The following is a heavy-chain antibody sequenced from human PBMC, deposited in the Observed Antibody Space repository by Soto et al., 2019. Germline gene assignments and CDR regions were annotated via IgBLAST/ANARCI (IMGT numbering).Heavy chain of an antibody. V-gene: IGHV4-34*01. Sequence: SETLSLTCAVYGGSFSGYYWSWIRQPPGKGLEWIGEINHSGSTNYNPSLKSRVTISVDTSKNQFSLKLSSVTAADTAVYYCARGYYGSGRGSRYFDYWGQGTLVTVSS. CDR1: GGSFSGYY. CDR2: INHSGST. CDR3: ARGYYGSGRGSRYFDY. D-gene: IGHD3-10*01. J-gene: IGHJ4*02.